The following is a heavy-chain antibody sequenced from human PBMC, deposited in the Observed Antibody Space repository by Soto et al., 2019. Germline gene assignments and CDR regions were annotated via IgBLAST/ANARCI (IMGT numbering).Heavy chain of an antibody. V-gene: IGHV3-30*18. CDR1: GSTFSSYG. Sequence: GGSLRLSCAASGSTFSSYGMHWVRQAPGKGLEWVAVISYDGSNKYYADSVKGRFTISRDNSKNTLYLQMNSLRAEDTAVYYCAKISMGYSSGWYENFPFDYWGQGTLVTVSS. J-gene: IGHJ4*02. CDR2: ISYDGSNK. CDR3: AKISMGYSSGWYENFPFDY. D-gene: IGHD6-19*01.